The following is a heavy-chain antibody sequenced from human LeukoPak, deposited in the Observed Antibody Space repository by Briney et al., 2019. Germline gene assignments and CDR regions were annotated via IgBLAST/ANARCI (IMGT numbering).Heavy chain of an antibody. CDR3: ARSSSSWYGDYFDY. V-gene: IGHV4-39*01. J-gene: IGHJ4*02. D-gene: IGHD6-13*01. CDR2: IYYSGST. CDR1: GGSISSSSYY. Sequence: SETLSLTCTVPGGSISSSSYYWGWIHQPPGKGLEWIGSIYYSGSTYYNPSLKSRVTISVDTSKNQFSLKLSSVTAADTAVYYCARSSSSWYGDYFDYWGQGTLVTVSS.